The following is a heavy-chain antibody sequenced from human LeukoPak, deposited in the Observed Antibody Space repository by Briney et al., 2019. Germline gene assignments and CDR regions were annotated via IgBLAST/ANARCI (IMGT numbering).Heavy chain of an antibody. D-gene: IGHD3-9*01. J-gene: IGHJ4*02. CDR1: GFTFSSYA. CDR2: ISSGDRT. V-gene: IGHV3-23*01. CDR3: AKDATASPYFHWFDN. Sequence: PGGSLRLSCAASGFTFSSYAMNWVRQAPGKGLEGVAGISSGDRTFHAESVKGRFTDSRDKSKDTLYLQMNSLRAEDTAVYYCAKDATASPYFHWFDNWGQGTQVIVSS.